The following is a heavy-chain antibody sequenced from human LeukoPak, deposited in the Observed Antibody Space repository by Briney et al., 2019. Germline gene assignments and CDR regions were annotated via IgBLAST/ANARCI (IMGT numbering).Heavy chain of an antibody. D-gene: IGHD4-17*01. CDR3: ARVSTVTISTIDY. CDR2: ISSSSSYI. J-gene: IGHJ4*02. Sequence: GGSLRLSCAASGFTFSSYSMNWVRQAPGKGLEWVSSISSSSSYIYYADSVKGRFTISRDNAKNSLYLQMNSLRAEDTAVYYCARVSTVTISTIDYWGQGTQVTVSS. V-gene: IGHV3-21*01. CDR1: GFTFSSYS.